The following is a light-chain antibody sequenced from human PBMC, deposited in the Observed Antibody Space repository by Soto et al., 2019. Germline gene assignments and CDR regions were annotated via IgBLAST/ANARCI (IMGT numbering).Light chain of an antibody. CDR2: GAS. CDR1: QSVSSN. J-gene: IGKJ4*01. V-gene: IGKV3-15*01. CDR3: QQYGSSLT. Sequence: EIVMTQSPAPLSVSPGERATLSCRASQSVSSNLAWYQQKPGQAPRLLIYGASTRATGIPARFSGSGSGTEFTLTISSLQSEDFAVYYCQQYGSSLTFGGGTKVEIK.